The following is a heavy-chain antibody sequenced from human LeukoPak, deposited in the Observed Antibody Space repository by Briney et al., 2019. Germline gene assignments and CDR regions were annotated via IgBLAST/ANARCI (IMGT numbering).Heavy chain of an antibody. V-gene: IGHV3-7*01. J-gene: IGHJ4*02. D-gene: IGHD2-2*02. CDR2: IKQDGSQQ. CDR3: ARGRLPSAIFEPFDY. Sequence: GGSLRLSXAASGFTFSSYCMSWVRQAPGKGLEWLANIKQDGSQQYYVDSVKGRFTISRDNAKNSLYLQMNSLRPEDTSVYYCARGRLPSAIFEPFDYWGQGALVTVSS. CDR1: GFTFSSYC.